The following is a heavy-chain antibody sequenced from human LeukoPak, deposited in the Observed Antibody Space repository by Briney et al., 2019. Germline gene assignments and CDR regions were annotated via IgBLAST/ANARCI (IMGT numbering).Heavy chain of an antibody. CDR1: GFNFDDYT. Sequence: GGSLRLSCAASGFNFDDYTMHWVRQAPGKGLEWVSLISWDGGSTYYADSVKGRFTISRDNSKNSLYLQMNSLRTEDTALYYCATTTYCSSTICYAGFDYWGQGTLVTVSS. V-gene: IGHV3-43*01. CDR2: ISWDGGST. J-gene: IGHJ4*02. CDR3: ATTTYCSSTICYAGFDY. D-gene: IGHD2-2*01.